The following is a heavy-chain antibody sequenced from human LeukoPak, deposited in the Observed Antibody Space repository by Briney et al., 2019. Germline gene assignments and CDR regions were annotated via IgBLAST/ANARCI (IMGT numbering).Heavy chain of an antibody. CDR1: GGSIGSDDYY. Sequence: SETLSLTCTVSGGSIGSDDYYWRWIRQPPGKGLEWIGCIYYSGSTYYNPSLKSRVTISVDTSKNQFSLKLNSVTAADTAVYYCARGVERIFGVVNWFDPWGQGTPVTVSS. J-gene: IGHJ5*02. V-gene: IGHV4-30-4*01. CDR3: ARGVERIFGVVNWFDP. CDR2: IYYSGST. D-gene: IGHD3-3*01.